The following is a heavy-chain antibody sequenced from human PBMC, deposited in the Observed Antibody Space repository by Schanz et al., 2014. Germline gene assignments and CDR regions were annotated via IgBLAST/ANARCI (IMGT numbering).Heavy chain of an antibody. V-gene: IGHV3-74*01. J-gene: IGHJ1*01. CDR2: INSDGTTT. Sequence: VQLVESGGGVVQPGRSLRLSCAASGFTFSTYWMHWVRQAPGKGLVWVSHINSDGTTTTYADSVKGRFTISRDNAKNSLYLQMNSLRAEDTALYYCARDTAQSCIGPSCFEYFQHWGQGALVTVSS. D-gene: IGHD2-2*01. CDR3: ARDTAQSCIGPSCFEYFQH. CDR1: GFTFSTYW.